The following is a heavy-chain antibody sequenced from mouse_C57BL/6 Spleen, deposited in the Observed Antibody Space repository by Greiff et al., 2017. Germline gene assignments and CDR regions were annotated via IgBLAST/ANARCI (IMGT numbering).Heavy chain of an antibody. CDR1: GYTFTSYW. Sequence: QVQLQQSGAELAKPGASVKLSCKASGYTFTSYWMHWVKQRPGQGLEWIGYINPSSGYTKYNQKFKDKATLTADKSSSTAYMQLSSLTYEDSAVXYCARGYCGSSCASAWFAYWGQGTLVTVSA. D-gene: IGHD1-1*01. CDR2: INPSSGYT. J-gene: IGHJ3*01. V-gene: IGHV1-7*01. CDR3: ARGYCGSSCASAWFAY.